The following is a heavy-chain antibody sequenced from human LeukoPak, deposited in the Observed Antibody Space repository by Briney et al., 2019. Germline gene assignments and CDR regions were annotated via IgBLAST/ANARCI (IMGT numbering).Heavy chain of an antibody. J-gene: IGHJ4*02. CDR3: ARALRDGYRHDTFDY. CDR1: GGSISSSY. D-gene: IGHD5-24*01. V-gene: IGHV4-59*08. CDR2: TSYSGST. Sequence: SETLSLTCTVSGGSISSSYWSWIRQPPGKGLEWIGYTSYSGSTDYNPSLKSRVTMSVDTSKNQFSLKLTSVIAADTAVYYCARALRDGYRHDTFDYWGQGTLVTVSS.